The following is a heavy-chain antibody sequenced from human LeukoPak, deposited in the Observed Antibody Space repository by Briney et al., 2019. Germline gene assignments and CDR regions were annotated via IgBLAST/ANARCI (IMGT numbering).Heavy chain of an antibody. D-gene: IGHD2-2*01. Sequence: SETLSLTCTVSGYSISSGYYWGWIRQPPGKGLEWIGSIYHSGSTYYNPSLKSRVTISVDTSKNQFSLKLSSVTAADTAVYYCARDDLALVVVPAALFDYGAREPRVPVSS. V-gene: IGHV4-38-2*02. J-gene: IGHJ4*02. CDR3: ARDDLALVVVPAALFD. CDR2: IYHSGST. CDR1: GYSISSGYY.